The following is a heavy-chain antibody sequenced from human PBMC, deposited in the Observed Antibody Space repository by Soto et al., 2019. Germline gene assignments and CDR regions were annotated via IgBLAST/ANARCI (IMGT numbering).Heavy chain of an antibody. Sequence: ALVKLSCKVSGYTLTELSMHWVRQAPGKGIEWMGGFDPEDGETIYAQKFQGRVTMTEDTSTDTAYMELSSLRSEDTAVYYCATLSLAVAGTGLGYWGHGTLVTAPQ. CDR1: GYTLTELS. J-gene: IGHJ4*01. CDR2: FDPEDGET. CDR3: ATLSLAVAGTGLGY. D-gene: IGHD6-19*01. V-gene: IGHV1-24*01.